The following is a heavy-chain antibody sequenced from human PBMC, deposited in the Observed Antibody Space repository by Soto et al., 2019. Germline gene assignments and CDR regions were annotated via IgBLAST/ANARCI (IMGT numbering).Heavy chain of an antibody. Sequence: QVQLVQSGAEVKKPGASVKVSCKASGYTFTGYYMHWVRQAPGQGLEWMGWINPNSGVTNYAQKFQGWVTMTRDTSISTAYMELSRLRSDDTAVYYCARDSGYEYLGTVDYWGQGTLVTVSS. CDR2: INPNSGVT. J-gene: IGHJ4*02. V-gene: IGHV1-2*04. D-gene: IGHD5-12*01. CDR3: ARDSGYEYLGTVDY. CDR1: GYTFTGYY.